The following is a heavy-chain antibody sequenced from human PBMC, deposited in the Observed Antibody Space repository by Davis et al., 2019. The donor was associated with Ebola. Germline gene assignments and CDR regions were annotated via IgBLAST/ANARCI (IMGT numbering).Heavy chain of an antibody. D-gene: IGHD3-10*01. V-gene: IGHV1-18*01. Sequence: AASVKVSCKASGYTFKNYAISWVRQAPGQGLEWLGWISAYNGNTNYAQILQGRVTMTTDTSTGTAYMELRSLRSDDTAVYYCARDIGYFFGSGSYSKYDYWGQGTLVTVSS. CDR1: GYTFKNYA. J-gene: IGHJ4*02. CDR2: ISAYNGNT. CDR3: ARDIGYFFGSGSYSKYDY.